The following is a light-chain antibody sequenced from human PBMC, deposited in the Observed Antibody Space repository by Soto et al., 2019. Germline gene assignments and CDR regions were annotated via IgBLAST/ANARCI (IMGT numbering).Light chain of an antibody. CDR1: SSNIGSNT. CDR3: AAWDDSLKGLV. CDR2: NNN. J-gene: IGLJ1*01. V-gene: IGLV1-44*01. Sequence: QSVLTQPPSASGTPGQRVTISCSGSSSNIGSNTVNWYQQLPGTAPKLLIYNNNQRPSGVPDRFSGSKSGTSASLAISGLQSEDEADYYCAAWDDSLKGLVFATGTTLTVL.